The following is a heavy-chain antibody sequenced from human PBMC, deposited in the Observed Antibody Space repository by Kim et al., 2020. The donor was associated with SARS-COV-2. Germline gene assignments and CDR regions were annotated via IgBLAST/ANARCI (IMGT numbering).Heavy chain of an antibody. CDR1: GGSISSSSYY. CDR3: ARDLAGYSSGWYAFFDY. Sequence: SETLSLTCTVSGGSISSSSYYWGWIRQPPGKGLEWIGSIYYSGSTYYNPSLKSRVTISVDTSKNQFSLKLSSVTAADTAVYYCARDLAGYSSGWYAFFDYWGQGTLVTVSS. J-gene: IGHJ4*02. CDR2: IYYSGST. D-gene: IGHD6-19*01. V-gene: IGHV4-39*07.